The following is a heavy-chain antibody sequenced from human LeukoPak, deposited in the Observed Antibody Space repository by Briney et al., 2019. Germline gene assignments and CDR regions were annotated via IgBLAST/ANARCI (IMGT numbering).Heavy chain of an antibody. J-gene: IGHJ5*02. V-gene: IGHV1-18*01. Sequence: AAVKDSCQASGYTFTSYGISWVRQPPGQGGEWVGCISAYNGYTNYRQKLQGRVTMTTGTCTSTAYMELRSLRSDDTDVYYCARELGIAVAGTGWLDPWGQGTLVTVSS. CDR3: ARELGIAVAGTGWLDP. CDR2: ISAYNGYT. D-gene: IGHD6-19*01. CDR1: GYTFTSYG.